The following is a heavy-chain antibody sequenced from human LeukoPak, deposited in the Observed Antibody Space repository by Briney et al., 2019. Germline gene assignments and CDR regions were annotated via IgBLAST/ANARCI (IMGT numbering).Heavy chain of an antibody. CDR1: GYTFTSYD. V-gene: IGHV1-8*01. CDR3: ARVHSGGSNTDFDY. D-gene: IGHD2-15*01. Sequence: ASAKVSCKASGYTFTSYDINWVRQATGQGPEWMGWMNPNSGNTGYAQKFQGRVTMTRNTSISTAYMELSSLRSEDTAVYYCARVHSGGSNTDFDYWGQGTLVTVSS. CDR2: MNPNSGNT. J-gene: IGHJ4*02.